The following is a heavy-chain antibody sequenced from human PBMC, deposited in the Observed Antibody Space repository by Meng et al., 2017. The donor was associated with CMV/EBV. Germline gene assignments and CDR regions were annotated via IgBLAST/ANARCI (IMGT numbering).Heavy chain of an antibody. Sequence: QGHVGQPVAEVKMPWAPVKVCCTPFASTFTSYYLHWVRQAPGQGLEWMGIINPSGGSTSYAQKFQGRVTMTRDTSTSTVYMELSSLRSEDTAVYYCAREEGIAARSDWFDPWGQGTLVTVSS. CDR2: INPSGGST. CDR3: AREEGIAARSDWFDP. CDR1: ASTFTSYY. D-gene: IGHD6-6*01. V-gene: IGHV1-46*01. J-gene: IGHJ5*02.